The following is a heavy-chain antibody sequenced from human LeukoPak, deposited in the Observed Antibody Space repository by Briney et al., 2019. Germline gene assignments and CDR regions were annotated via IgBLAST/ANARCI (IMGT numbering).Heavy chain of an antibody. D-gene: IGHD5-18*01. V-gene: IGHV3-23*01. CDR1: GFTFSSYA. CDR2: ISGSGGST. CDR3: AKARRIQLWLS. J-gene: IGHJ5*02. Sequence: GGSLRLSCAASGFTFSSYAMSWVRQVPGKGLEWVSGISGSGGSTYYADSVKGRFTISRDNSKNTLYLQMISLRAEDTAVYYCAKARRIQLWLSWGQGTLVTVSS.